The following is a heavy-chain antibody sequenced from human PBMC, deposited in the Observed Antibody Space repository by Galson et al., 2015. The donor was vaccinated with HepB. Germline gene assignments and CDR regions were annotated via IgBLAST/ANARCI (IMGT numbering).Heavy chain of an antibody. D-gene: IGHD3-10*01. J-gene: IGHJ3*02. CDR1: GFIFGHYG. CDR2: IRYDGGNK. V-gene: IGHV3-30*02. CDR3: ALIRGVRGDHDAFDI. Sequence: SLRLSCAASGFIFGHYGIHWVRQAPGKGLEWVAFIRYDGGNKYYGDSARGRFTISRDNSKNTLYLQMNSLRADDMAVYYCALIRGVRGDHDAFDIWGQGTMVTVSS.